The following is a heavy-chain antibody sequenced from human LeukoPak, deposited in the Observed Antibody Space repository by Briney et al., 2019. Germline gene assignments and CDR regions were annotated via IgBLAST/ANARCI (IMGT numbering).Heavy chain of an antibody. CDR1: GFTFSSYS. V-gene: IGHV3-21*01. Sequence: GGSLRLSCAASGFTFSSYSMIWVRQAPGKGLEWVSSISSSRSNKYYADSVKGRFTISRDNAKNSLYLQMNSLRAEDTAVYYCARGDDDGDCLFDYWGQGTLVTVSS. CDR2: ISSSRSNK. D-gene: IGHD4-17*01. J-gene: IGHJ4*02. CDR3: ARGDDDGDCLFDY.